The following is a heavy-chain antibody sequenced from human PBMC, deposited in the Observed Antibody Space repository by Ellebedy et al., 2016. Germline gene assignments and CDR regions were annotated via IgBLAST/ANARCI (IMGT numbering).Heavy chain of an antibody. D-gene: IGHD6-19*01. CDR2: ISSSSSTI. J-gene: IGHJ4*02. V-gene: IGHV3-48*02. CDR3: ARDFLGHIAVAGTRLDY. Sequence: GESLKISCAASGFTFSSYSMNWVRQAPGKGLEWVSYISSSSSTIYYADSVKGRFTISRDNAKNSLYLQMNSLRDEDTAVYYCARDFLGHIAVAGTRLDYWGQGTLVTVSS. CDR1: GFTFSSYS.